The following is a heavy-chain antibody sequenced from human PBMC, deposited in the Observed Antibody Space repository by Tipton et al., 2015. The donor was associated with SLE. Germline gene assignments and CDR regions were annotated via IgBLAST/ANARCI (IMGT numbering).Heavy chain of an antibody. CDR1: GGSISSGGYS. V-gene: IGHV4-30-2*05. CDR3: ARDYSYYDSSGPGEFDY. J-gene: IGHJ4*02. D-gene: IGHD3-22*01. Sequence: TLSLTCAVSGGSISSGGYSWSWIRQPPGKGLEWIGSIYHSGSTYYNPSLKSRVTISVDTSKNQFSLKLSSVTAADTAVYYCARDYSYYDSSGPGEFDYWGQGTLVTVSS. CDR2: IYHSGST.